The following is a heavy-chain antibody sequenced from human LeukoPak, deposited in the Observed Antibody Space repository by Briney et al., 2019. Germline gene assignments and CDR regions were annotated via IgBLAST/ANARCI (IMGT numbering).Heavy chain of an antibody. CDR2: ISYDGSNK. CDR1: GFTFSSYA. J-gene: IGHJ4*02. CDR3: ARGGRQLIDYFDY. Sequence: PGRSLRLSCAASGFTFSSYAMHWVRQAPGKGLEWVAVISYDGSNKYYADSVKGRFTISRDNSKNTLYLQMNSLRAEDTAVYYCARGGRQLIDYFDYWGQGTLVTVSS. V-gene: IGHV3-30*04. D-gene: IGHD6-13*01.